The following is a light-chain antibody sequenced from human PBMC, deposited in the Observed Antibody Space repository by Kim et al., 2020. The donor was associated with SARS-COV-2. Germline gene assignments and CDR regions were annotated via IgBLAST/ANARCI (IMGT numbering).Light chain of an antibody. J-gene: IGLJ2*01. CDR1: SGHSSYA. CDR3: QTWGTVV. Sequence: LGASFKLPCPLRSGHSSYAVAWHQQQPEKGPRYLMKLNSDGSHSKGDGIPDRFSGSSSGAERYLTISSLQSEDEADYYCQTWGTVVFGGGTQLTVL. CDR2: LNSDGSH. V-gene: IGLV4-69*01.